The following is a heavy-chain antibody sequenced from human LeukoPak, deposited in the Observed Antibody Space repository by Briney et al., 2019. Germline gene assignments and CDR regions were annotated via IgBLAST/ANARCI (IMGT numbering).Heavy chain of an antibody. CDR3: ARGEARRRPFDY. CDR1: GGSISSYY. D-gene: IGHD6-6*01. J-gene: IGHJ4*01. V-gene: IGHV4-59*01. CDR2: IYYSGST. Sequence: PSETLSLTCTVSGGSISSYYWSWIRQPPGKGLEWIGYIYYSGSTNYNPSLKSRVTISVDTSKNQFSLKLSSVTAADTAVYYCARGEARRRPFDYWGHGTLVTVSS.